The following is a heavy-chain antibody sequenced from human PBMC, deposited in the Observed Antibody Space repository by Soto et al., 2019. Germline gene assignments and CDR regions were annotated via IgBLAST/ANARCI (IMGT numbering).Heavy chain of an antibody. CDR1: GHSINSGDYY. D-gene: IGHD3-10*01. Sequence: QVQLQESGPRLVKPLQTLFLTCTVSGHSINSGDYYWVWVSQPPGRCLEWVCYSFYRGITDYNPSTKSRLTITTDTSKNTSPLTLNSVTAADTAVDSCARWSGVGVAGMDVWGRGTTVSVSS. CDR3: ARWSGVGVAGMDV. J-gene: IGHJ6*02. CDR2: SFYRGIT. V-gene: IGHV4-30-4*01.